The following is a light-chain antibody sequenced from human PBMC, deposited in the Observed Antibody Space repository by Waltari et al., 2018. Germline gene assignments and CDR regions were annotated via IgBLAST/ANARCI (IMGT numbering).Light chain of an antibody. CDR3: MQSLQALWT. CDR2: LGS. Sequence: DIVVTQSPLSLPVTPGEPASIPCRSSQSLLHSNGYNYLDWYLQKPGQSPQPLIYLGSNRASGVPDRFSGTGSGTDFTLKINRVQAEDVGVYYCMQSLQALWTFGQGTKVDIK. CDR1: QSLLHSNGYNY. J-gene: IGKJ1*01. V-gene: IGKV2-28*01.